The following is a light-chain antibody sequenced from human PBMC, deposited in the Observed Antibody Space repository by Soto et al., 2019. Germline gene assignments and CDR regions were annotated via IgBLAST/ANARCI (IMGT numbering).Light chain of an antibody. CDR2: DTS. J-gene: IGKJ1*01. Sequence: EIVLTQSPGTLSLSPGERATLSCRASQSVSSSYLAWYQQKPGQAPRLLIYDTSNRATGIPDRFSGSGSGTDFTLTISRLEPEDFAVYYCQQYGNSPPWTFGQGTKVEI. CDR3: QQYGNSPPWT. V-gene: IGKV3-20*01. CDR1: QSVSSSY.